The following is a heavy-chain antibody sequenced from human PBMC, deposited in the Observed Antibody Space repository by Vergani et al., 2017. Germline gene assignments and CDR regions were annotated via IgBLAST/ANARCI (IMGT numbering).Heavy chain of an antibody. J-gene: IGHJ4*02. CDR1: GFTFSDYY. CDR3: ARGRRHSPRQYSSGWYVNY. Sequence: QVQLVESGGGLVKPGGSLRLSCAASGFTFSDYYMSWIRQAPGKGLEWVSYISSSGSTIYYADSVKGRFTISRDNAKNSLYLQMTSLGAEDTAVYYCARGRRHSPRQYSSGWYVNYWGQGTLVTVSS. D-gene: IGHD6-19*01. CDR2: ISSSGSTI. V-gene: IGHV3-11*04.